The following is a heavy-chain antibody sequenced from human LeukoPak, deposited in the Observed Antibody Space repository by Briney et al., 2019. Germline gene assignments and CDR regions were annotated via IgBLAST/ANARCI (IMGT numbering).Heavy chain of an antibody. CDR2: IYYSGST. Sequence: PPETLSLTCTVSGGSISSYYWSWLRQPPGKGLEWIGCIYYSGSTNYNPSLKSRVTISVDTSKNQFSLRLSSVTAADTAVYYCARRLQSEYYFDYWGQGTLVTVSS. CDR3: ARRLQSEYYFDY. J-gene: IGHJ4*02. V-gene: IGHV4-59*08. CDR1: GGSISSYY.